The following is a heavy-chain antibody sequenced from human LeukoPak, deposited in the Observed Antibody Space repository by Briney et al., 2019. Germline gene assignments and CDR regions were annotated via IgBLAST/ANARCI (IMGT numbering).Heavy chain of an antibody. CDR3: AGGGFGEPFDY. D-gene: IGHD3-10*01. V-gene: IGHV3-7*01. J-gene: IGHJ4*02. Sequence: GGSLRLSCAASGFTFRSYAMSWVRQAPGKGLEWVANIKQDGSEKYYVDSVKGRFTISRDNAKNSLYLQMNSLRAEDTAVYYCAGGGFGEPFDYWGQGTLVTVSS. CDR2: IKQDGSEK. CDR1: GFTFRSYA.